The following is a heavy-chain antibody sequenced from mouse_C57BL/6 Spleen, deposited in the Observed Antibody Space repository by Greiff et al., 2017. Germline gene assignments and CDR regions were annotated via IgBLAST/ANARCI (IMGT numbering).Heavy chain of an antibody. CDR2: IDPSDSET. CDR1: GYTFTSYW. Sequence: QVQLQQPGAELVRPGSSVKLSCKASGYTFTSYWMHWVQQRPLQGLEWIGNIDPSDSETHYNQKFKDTATLTVDKSSSTDYMQLSSRATEVSAVYYGGRLDYWGQGTTLTVSS. V-gene: IGHV1-52*01. CDR3: GRLDY. J-gene: IGHJ2*01.